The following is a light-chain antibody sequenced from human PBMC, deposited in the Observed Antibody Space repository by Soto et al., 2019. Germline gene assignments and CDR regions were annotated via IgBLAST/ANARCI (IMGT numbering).Light chain of an antibody. CDR2: AVF. CDR3: QQYDNYKTLT. V-gene: IGKV1-9*01. J-gene: IGKJ4*01. CDR1: QDISNF. Sequence: DIQLTQSPSFLSASVGDRVTITCRASQDISNFLAWFQQKPWRAPKLLIYAVFTLQSGVPSRFSGRRSGTQFTLTIDGLQPDDFATYFCQQYDNYKTLTFGGGAKGEIK.